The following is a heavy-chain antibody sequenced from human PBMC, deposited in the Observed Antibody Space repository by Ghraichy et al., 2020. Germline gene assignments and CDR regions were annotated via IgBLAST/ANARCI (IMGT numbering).Heavy chain of an antibody. CDR2: ISSSGSTI. Sequence: GGSLRLSCAASGFTFSDYYMSWIRQAPGKGLEWVSYISSSGSTIYYADSVKGRFTISRDNAKNSLYLQMNSLRAEDTAVYYCARLGYDFWSGYSQVDYWGQGTLVNVSS. D-gene: IGHD3-3*01. CDR1: GFTFSDYY. J-gene: IGHJ4*02. CDR3: ARLGYDFWSGYSQVDY. V-gene: IGHV3-11*01.